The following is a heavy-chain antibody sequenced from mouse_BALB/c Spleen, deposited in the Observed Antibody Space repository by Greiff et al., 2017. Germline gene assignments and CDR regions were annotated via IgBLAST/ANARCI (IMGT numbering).Heavy chain of an antibody. V-gene: IGHV5-17*02. D-gene: IGHD2-10*01. J-gene: IGHJ4*01. CDR1: GFTFSSFG. CDR3: ARSYYGNYKAMDY. CDR2: ISSGSSTI. Sequence: EVQLVESGGDLVKPGGSLKLSCAASGFTFSSFGMHWVRQAPEKGLEWVAYISSGSSTIYYADTVKGRFTISRDNPKNTLFLQMTSLRSEDTAMYYCARSYYGNYKAMDYWGQGTSVTVSS.